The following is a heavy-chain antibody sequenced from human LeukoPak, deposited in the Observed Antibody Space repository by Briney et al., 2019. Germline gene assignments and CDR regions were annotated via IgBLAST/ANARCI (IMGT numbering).Heavy chain of an antibody. D-gene: IGHD3-22*01. CDR2: IKQDGSEK. Sequence: AGGSLRLSCAASGFTFSSYWMSWVRQAPGKGLEWVANIKQDGSEKYYVDSVKGRFTISRDNAKNSLYLEMNSLRAEDTAVYYCAREYGITMIVVAPGAFDIWGQGTMVTVSS. J-gene: IGHJ3*02. CDR3: AREYGITMIVVAPGAFDI. V-gene: IGHV3-7*01. CDR1: GFTFSSYW.